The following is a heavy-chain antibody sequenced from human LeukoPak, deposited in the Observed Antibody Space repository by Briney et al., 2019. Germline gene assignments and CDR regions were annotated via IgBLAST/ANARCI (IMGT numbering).Heavy chain of an antibody. CDR3: ARDDYYDSSGYPDAFDI. CDR1: GFTFSSYW. J-gene: IGHJ3*02. CDR2: INSDGSST. Sequence: GGSLRLSCAASGFTFSSYWMHWVRQAPGKGLVWVSRINSDGSSTSYADSVKGRFTISRDNAKNTLHLQMNSLRAEDTAVYYCARDDYYDSSGYPDAFDIWGQGTMVTVSS. D-gene: IGHD3-22*01. V-gene: IGHV3-74*01.